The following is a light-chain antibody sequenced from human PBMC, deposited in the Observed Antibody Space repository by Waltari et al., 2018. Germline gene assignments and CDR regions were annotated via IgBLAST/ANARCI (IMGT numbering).Light chain of an antibody. CDR3: ASWDNGVKVSYV. CDR1: TSNIARNT. J-gene: IGLJ1*01. Sequence: QSVLTQPPSASGTPGQSVTIPCSGSTSNIARNTVNWYQQLPGMAPKLLIYSNNKRPSGVPERFSGSKSGTSASLAISGLQSEDEADYYCASWDNGVKVSYVFGTGTKVTVL. CDR2: SNN. V-gene: IGLV1-44*01.